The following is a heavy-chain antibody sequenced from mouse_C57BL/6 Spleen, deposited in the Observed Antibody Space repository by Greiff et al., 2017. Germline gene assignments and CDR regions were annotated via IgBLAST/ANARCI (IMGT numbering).Heavy chain of an antibody. J-gene: IGHJ2*01. CDR3: ARGGGTGFDD. CDR1: GFTFSDYG. CDR2: ISSGSSTI. Sequence: EVKLVESGGGLVKPGGSLKLSCAASGFTFSDYGMHWVRQAPEKGLEWVAYISSGSSTIYYADTVKGRFTISRDNAKNTLFLQMTSLRSEDTAMYYCARGGGTGFDDWGQGTTLTVSS. V-gene: IGHV5-17*01. D-gene: IGHD4-1*01.